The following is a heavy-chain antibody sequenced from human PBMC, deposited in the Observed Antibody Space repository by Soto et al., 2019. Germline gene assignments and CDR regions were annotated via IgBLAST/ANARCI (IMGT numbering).Heavy chain of an antibody. Sequence: GGSLTLSCAASGFTFSSYAMSWVRQAPGRGLEWFSAISGSSGSTYYADSVKGRFTISIDNSKNTLYLQMNSLRAEDTAVYYCAKGSVVRSSGWYPNWFDPWGQGTLVTVSS. CDR1: GFTFSSYA. CDR3: AKGSVVRSSGWYPNWFDP. J-gene: IGHJ5*02. D-gene: IGHD6-19*01. CDR2: ISGSSGST. V-gene: IGHV3-23*01.